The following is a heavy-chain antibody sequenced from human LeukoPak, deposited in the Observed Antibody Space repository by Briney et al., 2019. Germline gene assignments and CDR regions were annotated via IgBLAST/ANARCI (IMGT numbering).Heavy chain of an antibody. CDR1: GRSISSYY. CDR3: ARDRGTGGPFDY. D-gene: IGHD7-27*01. V-gene: IGHV4-59*01. Sequence: PSETLSLTCTVSGRSISSYYWSWLRQSPGKGLEWIGYIYYSGSTNYNPSLKSRVTISVETSKNQFSLQLSSVTAADTAVYYCARDRGTGGPFDYWGQGTLVTVSS. J-gene: IGHJ4*02. CDR2: IYYSGST.